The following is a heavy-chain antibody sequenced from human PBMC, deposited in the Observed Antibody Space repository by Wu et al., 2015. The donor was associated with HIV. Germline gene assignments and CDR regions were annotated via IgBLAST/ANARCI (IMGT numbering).Heavy chain of an antibody. J-gene: IGHJ6*02. V-gene: IGHV1-2*02. CDR2: IDPNIGGA. D-gene: IGHD1-26*01. CDR3: AKANRIVISGIDYYHQYGMDV. CDR1: GYSFAGSY. Sequence: QSGAEVRNPGASVRVSCKASGYSFAGSYVHWVRQAPGQGLEWMGWIDPNIGGAKYAQKFLGRVTITADGSTNTAYMELTSLRSEDTAVYYCAKANRIVISGIDYYHQYGMDVWGQGTTVTVSS.